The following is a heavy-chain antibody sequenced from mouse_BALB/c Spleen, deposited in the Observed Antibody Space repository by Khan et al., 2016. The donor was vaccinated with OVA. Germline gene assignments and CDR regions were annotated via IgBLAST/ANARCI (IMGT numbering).Heavy chain of an antibody. Sequence: VQLKESGADLVKPGAAVRLSCTASGFNMKDSYMHWVKQRPEQGLEWIGRIDPANGNTKYDPKFQGKATITADTSSNTAYLQLSSLTSEDTAVYYCARDYWDVFAYWGQGTLGTVSA. V-gene: IGHV14-3*02. CDR3: ARDYWDVFAY. D-gene: IGHD4-1*01. J-gene: IGHJ3*01. CDR2: IDPANGNT. CDR1: GFNMKDSY.